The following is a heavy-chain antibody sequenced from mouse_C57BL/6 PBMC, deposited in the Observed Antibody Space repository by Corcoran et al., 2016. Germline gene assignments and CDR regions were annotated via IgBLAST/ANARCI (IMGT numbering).Heavy chain of an antibody. Sequence: EVQLQQSGPELVKPGASVKISCKASGYTFTDYYMNWVKQSHGKSLEWIGDINPNNGGTSYNQKFKGKATLTVDKSSSTAYMELRSLTSEDSAVYYCASSGKLRLPFAYWGQGTLVTVSA. V-gene: IGHV1-26*01. CDR1: GYTFTDYY. CDR3: ASSGKLRLPFAY. J-gene: IGHJ3*01. CDR2: INPNNGGT. D-gene: IGHD3-2*02.